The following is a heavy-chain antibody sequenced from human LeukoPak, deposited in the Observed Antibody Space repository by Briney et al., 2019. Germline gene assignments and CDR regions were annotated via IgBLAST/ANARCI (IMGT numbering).Heavy chain of an antibody. V-gene: IGHV3-30-3*01. D-gene: IGHD3-22*01. CDR2: ISYDGSNK. Sequence: GGSLRLSCAASGFTFSSYAMHWVRQAPGKGLEWVAVISYDGSNKYYADSVKGRFTISRDNSKNTLYLQMNSLRAEDTAVYYCARANPPYYYDSSGYYYYFDYWGQGTLVTVSS. J-gene: IGHJ4*02. CDR1: GFTFSSYA. CDR3: ARANPPYYYDSSGYYYYFDY.